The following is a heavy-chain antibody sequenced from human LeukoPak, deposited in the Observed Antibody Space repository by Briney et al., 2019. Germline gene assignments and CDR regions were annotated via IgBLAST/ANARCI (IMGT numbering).Heavy chain of an antibody. CDR1: GFTFSSYW. V-gene: IGHV3-7*01. CDR2: IKQDGSEK. J-gene: IGHJ6*03. CDR3: ARVNYFYYYYMDV. Sequence: GGSLRLSCAASGFTFSSYWMSWVRQAPGKGLEWVANIKQDGSEKYYVDSVKGRFTISRDNAKNSLYLQMNSLRAEDTGVYYCARVNYFYYYYMDVWGKGTTVTVSS.